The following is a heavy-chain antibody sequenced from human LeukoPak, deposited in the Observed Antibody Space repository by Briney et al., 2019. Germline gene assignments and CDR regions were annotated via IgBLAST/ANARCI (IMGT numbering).Heavy chain of an antibody. CDR1: GGSFRGDY. J-gene: IGHJ6*03. CDR2: INHSGST. D-gene: IGHD3-10*01. V-gene: IGHV4-34*01. CDR3: ARELVVGIHYYNMDI. Sequence: SETLSLTCVVYGGSFRGDYWSWIRQPPGKGLGWIGEINHSGSTNYNPALKSRVSMSLDTSRSQFSMNLTSVTAADTAVYYCARELVVGIHYYNMDIWGRGTPVTVSS.